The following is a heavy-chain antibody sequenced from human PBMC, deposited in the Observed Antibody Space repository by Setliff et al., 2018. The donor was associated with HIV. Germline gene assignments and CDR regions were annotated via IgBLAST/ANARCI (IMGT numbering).Heavy chain of an antibody. D-gene: IGHD1-26*01. CDR2: FDPEHGKT. J-gene: IGHJ4*02. CDR1: GYSLTDLS. Sequence: ASVKVSCKVSGYSLTDLSIHWVRRAPGEGLEWVGGFDPEHGKTVYAQNFQGRVRMAGDTSADTAYMDLSSLRSEDTAIYYCTLLSLSTNKKWKTFDYWGQGTLVTVSS. V-gene: IGHV1-24*01. CDR3: TLLSLSTNKKWKTFDY.